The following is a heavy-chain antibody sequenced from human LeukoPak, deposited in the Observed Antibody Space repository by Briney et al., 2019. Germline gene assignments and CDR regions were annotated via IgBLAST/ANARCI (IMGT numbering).Heavy chain of an antibody. CDR3: ARSRPLYCGGDCADFDY. CDR2: IRYDGSNK. D-gene: IGHD2-21*02. J-gene: IGHJ4*02. Sequence: GGSLRLSCAASGFTFSSYGMHWVRQAPGKGLEWVAFIRYDGSNKYYADSVKGRFTISRDNSKNTLYLQMNSLRAEDTAVYYCARSRPLYCGGDCADFDYWGQGTLVTVSS. CDR1: GFTFSSYG. V-gene: IGHV3-30*02.